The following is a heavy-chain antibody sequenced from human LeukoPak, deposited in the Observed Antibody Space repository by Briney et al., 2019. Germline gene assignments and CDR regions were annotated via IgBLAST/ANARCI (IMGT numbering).Heavy chain of an antibody. CDR1: GGSISSGSYY. CDR2: IYTSGST. CDR3: ARTQQLAAFDY. V-gene: IGHV4-61*02. J-gene: IGHJ4*02. D-gene: IGHD6-13*01. Sequence: PSETLSLTCTVSGGSISSGSYYWSWIRQPAGKGLEWIGRIYTSGSTNYNPSLKSRVTISVDTSKNQFSLKLSSVTAADTAVYYCARTQQLAAFDYWGQGTLVTVSS.